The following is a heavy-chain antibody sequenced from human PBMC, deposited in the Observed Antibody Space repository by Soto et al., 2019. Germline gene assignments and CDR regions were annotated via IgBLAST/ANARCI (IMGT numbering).Heavy chain of an antibody. J-gene: IGHJ4*02. Sequence: SETLSLTCAVYGGSFSGYYWSWIRQPPGKGLEWIGEINHSGSTNYNPSLKSRVTISVDTSKNQFSLKLSSVTAADTAVYYCARGHGSSWSLDYWGQGTLVTV. CDR3: ARGHGSSWSLDY. D-gene: IGHD6-13*01. V-gene: IGHV4-34*01. CDR2: INHSGST. CDR1: GGSFSGYY.